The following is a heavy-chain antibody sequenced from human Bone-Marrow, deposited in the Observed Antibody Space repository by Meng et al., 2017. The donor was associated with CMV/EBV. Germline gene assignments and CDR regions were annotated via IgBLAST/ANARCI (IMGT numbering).Heavy chain of an antibody. D-gene: IGHD1-14*01. CDR1: GGSISSRSYY. Sequence: CNVSGGSISSRSYYWGWIRQPPGKGLEWIGSIYYSGSTYYNPSLKSRVTISVDTSKNQFSLKLSSVTAADMAVYYCARNHGKSDFDYWGQGTLVTVSS. V-gene: IGHV4-39*01. J-gene: IGHJ4*02. CDR3: ARNHGKSDFDY. CDR2: IYYSGST.